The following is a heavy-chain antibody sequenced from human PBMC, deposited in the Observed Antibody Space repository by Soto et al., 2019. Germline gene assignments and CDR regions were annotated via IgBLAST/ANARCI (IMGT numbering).Heavy chain of an antibody. V-gene: IGHV3-21*01. CDR2: ISGSGKDT. Sequence: SMRVSCVACGVDGTSCRMNWVRQAPGKGREWVASISGSGKDTFYRHSVKGRFAISRDSAGTSLFLRMDSVKVEDTAVYHCARVPLVAGSAFYCAMDVWGPGTAVTVYS. D-gene: IGHD6-6*01. J-gene: IGHJ6*02. CDR3: ARVPLVAGSAFYCAMDV. CDR1: GVDGTSCR.